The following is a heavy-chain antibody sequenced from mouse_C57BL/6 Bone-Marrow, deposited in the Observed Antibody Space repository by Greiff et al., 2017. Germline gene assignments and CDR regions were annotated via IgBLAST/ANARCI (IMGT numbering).Heavy chain of an antibody. CDR1: GYTFTSYW. Sequence: QVQLQEPGAELVKPGASVKMSCKASGYTFTSYWITWVKQRTGQGLEWIGDLYPGSGSTNYNEKFKSKATLTVDTSSSTAYMRLRRLTSEDSAVYSCATPWEGYYEWFDDWGQGTMVTVSA. CDR3: ATPWEGYYEWFDD. V-gene: IGHV1-55*01. CDR2: LYPGSGST. D-gene: IGHD2-3*01. J-gene: IGHJ3*01.